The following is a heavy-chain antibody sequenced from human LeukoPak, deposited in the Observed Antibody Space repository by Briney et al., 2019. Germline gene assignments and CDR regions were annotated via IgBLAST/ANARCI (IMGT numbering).Heavy chain of an antibody. Sequence: GGSLRLSCAASGFTFRSTVMTWVRQAPGKGLEWVSTISPDGKYIYYADSLRGRFTMSRDNSKNTLYLQMNSLRAEDTAVYYCARDSPTYSSGWTHGMDVWGQGTTVTVSS. D-gene: IGHD6-19*01. CDR3: ARDSPTYSSGWTHGMDV. CDR2: ISPDGKYI. V-gene: IGHV3-23*01. J-gene: IGHJ6*02. CDR1: GFTFRSTV.